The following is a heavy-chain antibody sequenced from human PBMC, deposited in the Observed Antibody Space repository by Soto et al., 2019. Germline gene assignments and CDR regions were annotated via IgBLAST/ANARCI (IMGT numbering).Heavy chain of an antibody. V-gene: IGHV1-69*01. CDR1: GGIFKTDA. CDR3: VRDLTLGYRSGGDGFDV. Sequence: QVHLEQSGAEVKKPGSSVKVSCKASGGIFKTDAVAWVRQAPGQGLEWVGGLTPLYGTANYAQKFQGRVTITADESTGAAYMEVSSLRAEDTALYYCVRDLTLGYRSGGDGFDVWGQGTMVTVSS. CDR2: LTPLYGTA. D-gene: IGHD5-18*01. J-gene: IGHJ3*01.